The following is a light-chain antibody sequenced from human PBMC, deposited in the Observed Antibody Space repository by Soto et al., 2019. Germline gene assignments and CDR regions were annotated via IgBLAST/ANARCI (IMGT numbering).Light chain of an antibody. CDR3: CSYTPTSTL. CDR2: DVS. CDR1: SSDFVGFDY. Sequence: QSVLTQPASGSGFPVRASTISCTGNSSDFVGFDYVSLYQHLPGKAPKLMIYDVSNRPSGVSDRFSGSKSGNTASLTISGLQAEDEADYYCCSYTPTSTLFGGGTKVTV. V-gene: IGLV2-14*03. J-gene: IGLJ2*01.